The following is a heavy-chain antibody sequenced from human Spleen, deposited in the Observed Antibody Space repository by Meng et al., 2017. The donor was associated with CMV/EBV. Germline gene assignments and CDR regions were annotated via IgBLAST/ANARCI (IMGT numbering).Heavy chain of an antibody. CDR1: RFPLKRFT. CDR2: VSSDSDYT. Sequence: GESLKISCAASRFPLKRFTMNWVRQAPGKGLEWVSSVSSDSDYTNYADSVRGRFTLSRDDAKNSLYLQMTSLRAEDSAGYYCAKDYWNYSNGLNCFDVWGQGTLVTVSS. J-gene: IGHJ5*02. D-gene: IGHD4-11*01. CDR3: AKDYWNYSNGLNCFDV. V-gene: IGHV3-21*04.